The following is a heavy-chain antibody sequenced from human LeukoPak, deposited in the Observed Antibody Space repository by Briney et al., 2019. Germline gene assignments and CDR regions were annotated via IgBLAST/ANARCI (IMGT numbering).Heavy chain of an antibody. Sequence: GGSLRLSCEASGFTFSRHAMSWVRQGPGKGLEWVSTISGSGDTIYYADSVKGRLTISGDNYMNTVSLQMNSLRAEDTAIYYCAKDRYSNYVKAFDMWGQGTMVAVSS. V-gene: IGHV3-23*01. D-gene: IGHD4-11*01. J-gene: IGHJ3*02. CDR2: ISGSGDTI. CDR3: AKDRYSNYVKAFDM. CDR1: GFTFSRHA.